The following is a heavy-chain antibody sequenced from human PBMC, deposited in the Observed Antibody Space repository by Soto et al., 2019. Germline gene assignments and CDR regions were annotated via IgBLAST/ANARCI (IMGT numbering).Heavy chain of an antibody. CDR1: GFTFSRYA. J-gene: IGHJ6*02. Sequence: GGSLRLSCAASGFTFSRYAMSWVLQAPWKGLEWVSAISGSGGSTYYADSVKGRFTISRDNSKNTLYLQMNSLRAEDTAVYYCAKDPGYGSGSWAIYYYYYGMDVWGQGTTVTVSS. D-gene: IGHD3-10*01. CDR3: AKDPGYGSGSWAIYYYYYGMDV. CDR2: ISGSGGST. V-gene: IGHV3-23*01.